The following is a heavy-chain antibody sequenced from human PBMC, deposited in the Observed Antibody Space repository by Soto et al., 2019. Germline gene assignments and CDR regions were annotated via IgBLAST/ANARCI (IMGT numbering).Heavy chain of an antibody. D-gene: IGHD3-10*01. CDR2: INAGNGNT. CDR3: ARARVRGVPYFDY. V-gene: IGHV1-3*01. Sequence: QIQLMQSGAEVKKPGASVKVSCKASGYTFTSYGIHWVRQAPGQRLEWTGWINAGNGNTKYSEKFQGRVTITRDTSASTAYLELSSLRSEDTAVYYCARARVRGVPYFDYWGQGTLVTVSS. J-gene: IGHJ4*02. CDR1: GYTFTSYG.